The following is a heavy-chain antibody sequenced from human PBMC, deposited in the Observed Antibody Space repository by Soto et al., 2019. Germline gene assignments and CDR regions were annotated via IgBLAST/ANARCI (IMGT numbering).Heavy chain of an antibody. J-gene: IGHJ4*02. D-gene: IGHD5-18*01. V-gene: IGHV3-21*05. CDR3: ARDSQLWLWY. CDR1: GFTFSSYS. Sequence: GGSRRLSCAASGFTFSSYSMNWVRQAPGKGLEWVSYISSSSSYIYYADSVKGRFTISRDNAKNSLYLQMNSLRAEDTAVYYCARDSQLWLWYWGQGTLVTVSS. CDR2: ISSSSSYI.